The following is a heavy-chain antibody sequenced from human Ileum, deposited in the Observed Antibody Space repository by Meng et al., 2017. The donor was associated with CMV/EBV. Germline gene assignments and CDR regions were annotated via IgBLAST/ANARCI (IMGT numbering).Heavy chain of an antibody. Sequence: VQLVESGGGLVKPGGSLTLSCAASGFNFSDCSMSWIRQAPGKGLEWVSVIYSGGSTYYADSVKGRFTISRDNSKNTLYLQMNSLRAEDTAVYYCARSRDGYNIDYWGQGTLVTVSS. CDR2: IYSGGST. V-gene: IGHV3-66*01. D-gene: IGHD5-24*01. J-gene: IGHJ4*02. CDR1: GFNFSDCS. CDR3: ARSRDGYNIDY.